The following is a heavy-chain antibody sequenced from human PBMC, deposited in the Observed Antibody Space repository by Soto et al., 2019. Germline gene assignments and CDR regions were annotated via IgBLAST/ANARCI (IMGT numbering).Heavy chain of an antibody. V-gene: IGHV3-23*01. CDR2: IVASGDDT. CDR3: AKAVTPVTTYFDY. J-gene: IGHJ4*02. Sequence: PGGSLRLSCSASGFTFSIYAMSWVRQAPGKGLEWVAGIVASGDDTYHADSVKGRFTISRDNSKSTLYLQMNSLRAEDMAIYYCAKAVTPVTTYFDYWGQGALVTVSS. D-gene: IGHD4-17*01. CDR1: GFTFSIYA.